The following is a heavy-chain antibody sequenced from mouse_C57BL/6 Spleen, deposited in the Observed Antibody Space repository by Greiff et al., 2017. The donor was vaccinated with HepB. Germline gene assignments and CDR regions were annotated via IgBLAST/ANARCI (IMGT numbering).Heavy chain of an antibody. J-gene: IGHJ1*03. CDR2: INPSTGGT. CDR3: ARDYYGSSNWYFDV. V-gene: IGHV1-42*01. CDR1: GYSFTGYY. D-gene: IGHD1-1*01. Sequence: EVKLMESGPELVKPGASVKISCKASGYSFTGYYMNWVKQSPEKSLEWIGEINPSTGGTTYNQKFKAKATLTVDKSSSTAYMQLKSLTSEDSAVYYCARDYYGSSNWYFDVWGTGTTVTVSS.